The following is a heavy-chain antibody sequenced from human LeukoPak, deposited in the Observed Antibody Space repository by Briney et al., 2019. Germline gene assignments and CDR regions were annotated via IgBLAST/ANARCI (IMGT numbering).Heavy chain of an antibody. V-gene: IGHV3-74*01. D-gene: IGHD1-14*01. J-gene: IGHJ4*02. CDR1: GFSFSSYW. CDR2: ISSGGSDT. Sequence: GGSLRLSCVASGFSFSSYWMHWVRQDPGKGLVWVSRISSGGSDTKYVDSVKGRFTISRDNGKNTLYLEMNSLRVEDTAVCYCARDQTQAGPTTVDHWGQGTQVTVSS. CDR3: ARDQTQAGPTTVDH.